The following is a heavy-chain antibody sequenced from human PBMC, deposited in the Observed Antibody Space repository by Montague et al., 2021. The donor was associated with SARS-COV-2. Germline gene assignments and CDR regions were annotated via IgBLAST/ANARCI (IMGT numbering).Heavy chain of an antibody. CDR3: ASGLADYGDFDY. V-gene: IGHV3-30-3*01. J-gene: IGHJ4*02. Sequence: SLRLSCAASGFTFSSYAMHWVRQAPGKGLEWVAVISYDGSNKYCADSVKGRFTISRDNSKNTLYLQMNSLRAEDTAVYYCASGLADYGDFDYWGQGTLVTVSS. D-gene: IGHD4-17*01. CDR2: ISYDGSNK. CDR1: GFTFSSYA.